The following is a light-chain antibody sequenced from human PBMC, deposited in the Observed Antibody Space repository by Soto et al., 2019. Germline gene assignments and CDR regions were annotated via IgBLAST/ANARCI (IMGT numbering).Light chain of an antibody. CDR3: QQSVSSPYT. V-gene: IGKV3-20*01. Sequence: EIVLTQSPGTLSLSPGERATLSCRASQSVSSSYLAWYQQRPGQAPRLLIYGASSSATGIPDWFSGTGSAADFTLTISRLEADYSVVYYCQQSVSSPYTFGQGTKLEIK. CDR2: GAS. CDR1: QSVSSSY. J-gene: IGKJ2*01.